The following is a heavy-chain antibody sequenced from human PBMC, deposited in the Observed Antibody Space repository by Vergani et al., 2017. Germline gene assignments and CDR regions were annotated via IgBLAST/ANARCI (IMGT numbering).Heavy chain of an antibody. CDR2: ISSSSSYI. CDR1: GFTFSSYS. Sequence: EVQLVESGGGLVKPGGSLRLSCAASGFTFSSYSMNWVRQAPGKGLEWVSSISSSSSYIYYADSVKGRFTISRDNAKNSLYLQMNSLRAEDTAVYYCARAPLTVTNVNYFDYWGQGTLVTVSS. CDR3: ARAPLTVTNVNYFDY. J-gene: IGHJ4*02. V-gene: IGHV3-21*01. D-gene: IGHD4-17*01.